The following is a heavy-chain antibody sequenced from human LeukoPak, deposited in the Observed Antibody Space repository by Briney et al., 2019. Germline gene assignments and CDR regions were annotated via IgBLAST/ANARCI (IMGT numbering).Heavy chain of an antibody. CDR1: GYSIRSGHY. CDR3: ARSGDYIKEGFDY. CDR2: INHSGIT. V-gene: IGHV4-38-2*01. J-gene: IGHJ4*02. D-gene: IGHD3-22*01. Sequence: SETLSLTCAVSGYSIRSGHYWGWIRQSPGKGLEWIGSINHSGITEYNPSLKSRVTLSVDTSKNQFSLQPRSVTAADRALYYCARSGDYIKEGFDYWGQGTQVTVPS.